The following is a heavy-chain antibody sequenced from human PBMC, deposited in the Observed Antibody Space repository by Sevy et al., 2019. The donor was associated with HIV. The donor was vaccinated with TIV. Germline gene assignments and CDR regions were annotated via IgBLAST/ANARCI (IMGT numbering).Heavy chain of an antibody. D-gene: IGHD4-4*01. J-gene: IGHJ6*02. Sequence: SETLSLTCTVSGGSINSYYWSWIRQPAGKGLEWIGRIYNSGSTNYNPSLKSRVTMSVDTSKNEFSLKLSSVTAADTAVYYCARVAYNNYPSYYYYYGMDVWGQGTTVTVSS. CDR3: ARVAYNNYPSYYYYYGMDV. CDR2: IYNSGST. CDR1: GGSINSYY. V-gene: IGHV4-4*07.